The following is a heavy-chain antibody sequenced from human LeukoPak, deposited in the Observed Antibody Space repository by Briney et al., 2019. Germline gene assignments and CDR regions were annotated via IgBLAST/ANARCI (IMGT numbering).Heavy chain of an antibody. J-gene: IGHJ5*02. D-gene: IGHD2-2*02. CDR2: ISTYNGNT. Sequence: GASVKVSCKASGYTFTSYGISWVRHAPGQGLEWMGWISTYNGNTNYAQKFQGRVTMTTDTSTNTAFMELRSLRSDDTAVYYCARYGVSYCSGTSCYTMVWFDPWGQGTLVTVSS. V-gene: IGHV1-18*01. CDR3: ARYGVSYCSGTSCYTMVWFDP. CDR1: GYTFTSYG.